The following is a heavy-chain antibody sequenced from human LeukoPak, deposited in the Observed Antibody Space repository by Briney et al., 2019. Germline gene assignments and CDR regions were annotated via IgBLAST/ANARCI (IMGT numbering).Heavy chain of an antibody. CDR1: GFTFSGYW. D-gene: IGHD5-24*01. CDR3: ARVPRDRDGYNWVVRAFDI. J-gene: IGHJ3*02. Sequence: PGGSLRLSCAASGFTFSGYWMTWVRQAPGKGLEWVANIKQDGSEKYYVDSVKGRFTISRDNAKNSLYLQMNSLRAEDTAVYYCARVPRDRDGYNWVVRAFDIWGQGTMVTVSS. V-gene: IGHV3-7*01. CDR2: IKQDGSEK.